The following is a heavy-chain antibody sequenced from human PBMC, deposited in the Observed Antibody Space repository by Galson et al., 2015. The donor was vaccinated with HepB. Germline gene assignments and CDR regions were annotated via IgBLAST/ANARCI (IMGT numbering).Heavy chain of an antibody. V-gene: IGHV1-18*01. D-gene: IGHD3-3*01. CDR3: ARITIFGVVLGAFDI. Sequence: SVKVSCKASGYTFTSYGISWVRQAPGQGLEWMGWISAYNGNTNYAQKLQGRVTMTTDTSTSTAYMELRSLRSDDTAVYYCARITIFGVVLGAFDIWGQGTMVTVSS. J-gene: IGHJ3*02. CDR1: GYTFTSYG. CDR2: ISAYNGNT.